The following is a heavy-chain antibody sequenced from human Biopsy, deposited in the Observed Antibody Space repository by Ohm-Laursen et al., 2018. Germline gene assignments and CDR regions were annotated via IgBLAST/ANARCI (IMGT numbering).Heavy chain of an antibody. CDR1: GDSLTSGPEN. CDR2: IYSGGNT. CDR3: ARGRRTSGWPYFDN. V-gene: IGHV4-61*01. Sequence: ETLSLTCAVSGDSLTSGPENWSWIRQSPGQGLEYIGFIYSGGNTNYSPSLKDRVTMSVDTSKNQFYLKLYSVTAADTAVYYCARGRRTSGWPYFDNWGQGALVIVSP. D-gene: IGHD6-19*01. J-gene: IGHJ4*02.